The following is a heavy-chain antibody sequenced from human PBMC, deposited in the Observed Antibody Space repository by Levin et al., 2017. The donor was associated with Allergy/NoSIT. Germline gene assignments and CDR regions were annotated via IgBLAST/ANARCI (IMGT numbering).Heavy chain of an antibody. V-gene: IGHV3-48*01. CDR1: GFTFSSYS. CDR2: ISSSSSTI. D-gene: IGHD2-2*01. J-gene: IGHJ3*02. CDR3: ARVGRYCSSTSCSRARGHDAFDI. Sequence: GGSLRLSCAASGFTFSSYSMNWVRQAPGKGLEWVSYISSSSSTIYYADSVKGRFTISRDNAKNSLYLQMNSLRAEDTAVYYCARVGRYCSSTSCSRARGHDAFDIWGQGTMVTVSS.